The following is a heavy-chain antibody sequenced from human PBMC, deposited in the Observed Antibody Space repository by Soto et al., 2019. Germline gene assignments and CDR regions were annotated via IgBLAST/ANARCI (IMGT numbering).Heavy chain of an antibody. CDR1: GYTFTSYG. CDR2: ISAYNGNT. J-gene: IGHJ4*02. V-gene: IGHV1-18*04. D-gene: IGHD5-18*01. CDR3: ARESRVQLWLQVDY. Sequence: GASVKVSCKASGYTFTSYGISWVRQAPGQGLEWMGWISAYNGNTNYAQKLQGRVTMTTDTSTSTAYMELRSLRSDDTAVYYCARESRVQLWLQVDYWGREPWSPSPQ.